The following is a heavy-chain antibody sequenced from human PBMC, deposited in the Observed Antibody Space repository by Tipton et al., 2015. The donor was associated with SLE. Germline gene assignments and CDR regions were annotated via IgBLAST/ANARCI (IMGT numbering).Heavy chain of an antibody. V-gene: IGHV4-38-2*02. CDR3: ARNRGYCGGDCYSSFDY. CDR2: IYHSGST. CDR1: GYSISSGYY. D-gene: IGHD2-21*01. Sequence: TLSLTCTVSGYSISSGYYWGWIRQPPGKGLEWIGSIYHSGSTYYNPSLKSRVTISVDTSKNQFSLKLSSVTAADTAVYYCARNRGYCGGDCYSSFDYWGQGTLVTVSS. J-gene: IGHJ4*02.